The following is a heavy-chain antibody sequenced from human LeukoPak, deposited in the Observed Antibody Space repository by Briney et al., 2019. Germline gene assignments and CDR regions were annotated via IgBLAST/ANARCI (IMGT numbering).Heavy chain of an antibody. J-gene: IGHJ4*02. Sequence: GGSLRLSCAASGFTFSNYAIHWVRQAPGKGLEWVASIRFNGNFYADYVRGRFTISRDNSKSTVSLQMDTLRTEDTALYYCARENWDFDFWGQGTLVTVSS. D-gene: IGHD7-27*01. CDR3: ARENWDFDF. CDR2: IRFNGN. V-gene: IGHV3-30*02. CDR1: GFTFSNYA.